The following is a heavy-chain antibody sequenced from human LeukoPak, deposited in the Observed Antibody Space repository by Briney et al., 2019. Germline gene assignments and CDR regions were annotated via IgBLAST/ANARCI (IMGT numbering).Heavy chain of an antibody. Sequence: SETLSLTCTVSGGSISSCYWSWIRQPPGKGLEWIGYIYYSGSTNYNPSLKSRVTISVDTSKNQFSLKLSSVTAADTAVYYCAGRLRMGPTVTTWGNWFDPWGQGTLVTVSS. CDR2: IYYSGST. D-gene: IGHD4-17*01. CDR3: AGRLRMGPTVTTWGNWFDP. V-gene: IGHV4-59*01. CDR1: GGSISSCY. J-gene: IGHJ5*02.